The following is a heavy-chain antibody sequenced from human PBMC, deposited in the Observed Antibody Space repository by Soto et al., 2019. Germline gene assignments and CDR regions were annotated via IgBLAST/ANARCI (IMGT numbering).Heavy chain of an antibody. J-gene: IGHJ4*02. CDR2: ISYDGSNK. CDR1: GFTFSSYA. Sequence: PGGSLRLSCAASGFTFSSYAMHWVRQAPGKGLEWVAVISYDGSNKYYADSVKGRFTISRDNSKNTLYLQMNSLRAEDTAVYYCARDLDYYDSSGQPARHLDYWGQGTLVTVSS. D-gene: IGHD3-22*01. CDR3: ARDLDYYDSSGQPARHLDY. V-gene: IGHV3-30-3*01.